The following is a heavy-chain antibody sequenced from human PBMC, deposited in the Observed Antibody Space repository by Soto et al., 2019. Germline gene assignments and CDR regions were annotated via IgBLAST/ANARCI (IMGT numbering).Heavy chain of an antibody. CDR2: IIPIFGTA. D-gene: IGHD2-2*01. CDR3: ARDIVVVPAARGYYGMDV. Sequence: SVKVSCKASGGTFGSYAISWVRQAPGQGLEWMGGIIPIFGTANYAQKFQGRVTITADKSTSTAYMELSSLRSEDTAVYYCARDIVVVPAARGYYGMDVWGQGTTVTVSS. CDR1: GGTFGSYA. V-gene: IGHV1-69*06. J-gene: IGHJ6*02.